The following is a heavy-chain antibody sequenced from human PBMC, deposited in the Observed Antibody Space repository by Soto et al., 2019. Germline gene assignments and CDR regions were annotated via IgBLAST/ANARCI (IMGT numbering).Heavy chain of an antibody. D-gene: IGHD2-2*01. J-gene: IGHJ6*02. CDR2: ISSSGSTI. V-gene: IGHV3-11*01. CDR1: GFTFSDYY. CDR3: ATPGKVVPVGGDV. Sequence: LRLSCAASGFTFSDYYMSWIRQAPGKGLEWVSYISSSGSTIYYADSVKGRITISRDNAKNSLYLQMNSLRAEDTAVYYCATPGKVVPVGGDVWGQGTTVTVSS.